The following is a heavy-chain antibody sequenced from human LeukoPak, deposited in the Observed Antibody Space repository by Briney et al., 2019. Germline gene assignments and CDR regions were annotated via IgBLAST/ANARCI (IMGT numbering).Heavy chain of an antibody. D-gene: IGHD3-10*01. J-gene: IGHJ5*02. CDR1: GGSISSGDYY. V-gene: IGHV4-30-4*01. CDR2: IYYSGST. Sequence: SQTLSLTCTVSGGSISSGDYYWSWIRQPPGKGLEWIGYIYYSGSTYYNPSLKSRVTISVDRSKNQFSLKLSSVTAADTAVYYCARLLWFGELLSSWFDPWGQGTLVTVSS. CDR3: ARLLWFGELLSSWFDP.